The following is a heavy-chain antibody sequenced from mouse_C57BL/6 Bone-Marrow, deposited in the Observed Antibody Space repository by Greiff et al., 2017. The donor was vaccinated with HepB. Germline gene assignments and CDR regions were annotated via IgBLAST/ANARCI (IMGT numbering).Heavy chain of an antibody. CDR2: IDPSDSYT. J-gene: IGHJ2*01. V-gene: IGHV1-59*01. CDR1: GYTFTSYW. Sequence: QVQLQQPGAELVRPGTSVKLSCKASGYTFTSYWMHWVKQRPGQGLEWIGVIDPSDSYTNYNQKFKGKATLTVDTSSSTAYMQLSSLTSEDSAVYYCARSFYYYGSRAFDYWGQGTTLTVSS. CDR3: ARSFYYYGSRAFDY. D-gene: IGHD1-1*01.